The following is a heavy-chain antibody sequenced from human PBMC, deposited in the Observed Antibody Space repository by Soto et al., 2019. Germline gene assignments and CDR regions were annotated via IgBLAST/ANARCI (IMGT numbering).Heavy chain of an antibody. V-gene: IGHV1-2*04. CDR2: INPNSGGT. CDR3: ARGGYDILLEYYYYGMDV. D-gene: IGHD3-9*01. J-gene: IGHJ6*02. Sequence: ASVKVSCKASGYTFTGYYMHWVRQAPGQGLEWMGWINPNSGGTNYAQKFQGWVTMTRDTSISTAYMELSRLRSDDTAVYYCARGGYDILLEYYYYGMDVWGQGTTVTVSS. CDR1: GYTFTGYY.